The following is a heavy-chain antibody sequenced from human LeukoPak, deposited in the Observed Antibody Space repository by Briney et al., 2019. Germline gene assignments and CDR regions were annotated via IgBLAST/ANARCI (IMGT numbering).Heavy chain of an antibody. CDR2: FDPEDGET. D-gene: IGHD6-6*01. J-gene: IGHJ1*01. V-gene: IGHV1-24*01. Sequence: GASVKVSCKVSGYTLTELSMHWVRQAPGKGLEWMGGFDPEDGETIYARKFQGRVTMTEDTSTDTAYMELSSLRSEDTAVYYCARPAYSSSPEYFQHWGQGTLVTVSS. CDR3: ARPAYSSSPEYFQH. CDR1: GYTLTELS.